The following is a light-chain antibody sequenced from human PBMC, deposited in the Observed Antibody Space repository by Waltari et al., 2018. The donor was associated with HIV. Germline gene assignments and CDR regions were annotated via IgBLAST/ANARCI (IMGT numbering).Light chain of an antibody. Sequence: QAVLTQPASLSASPGASASLTCTLRSGINVGTSRIYWYQTKPGSPPRYLLGYRSDSDKEQGSGVPSRFAGSKDASANAGILLISGLQSEDEADYYCMIWHSSAWVFGGGTKLTVL. CDR2: YRSDSDK. CDR3: MIWHSSAWV. CDR1: SGINVGTSR. J-gene: IGLJ3*02. V-gene: IGLV5-45*01.